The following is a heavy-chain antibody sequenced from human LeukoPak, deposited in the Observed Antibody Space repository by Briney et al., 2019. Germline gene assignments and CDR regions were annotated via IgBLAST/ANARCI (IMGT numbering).Heavy chain of an antibody. CDR2: ISPIFGTA. CDR1: GGTFSSYA. Sequence: SVKVSCKASGGTFSSYAISWVRQAPGQGLEWMGRISPIFGTANYAQKFQGRVTITTDESTSTAYMELSSLRSEDTAVYYCARDAQYSSSSAYFDYWGQGTLVTVSS. V-gene: IGHV1-69*05. CDR3: ARDAQYSSSSAYFDY. J-gene: IGHJ4*02. D-gene: IGHD6-6*01.